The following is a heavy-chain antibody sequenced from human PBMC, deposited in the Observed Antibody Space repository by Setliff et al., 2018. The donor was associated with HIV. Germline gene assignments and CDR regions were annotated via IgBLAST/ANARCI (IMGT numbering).Heavy chain of an antibody. V-gene: IGHV1-24*01. CDR2: FDPEDSET. CDR1: GYTLTELS. J-gene: IGHJ4*02. Sequence: ASVKVSCKVSGYTLTELSMHWVRQAPGKGLEGMGGFDPEDSETIYAQKFPGRFTMTEDTSTDTAYMGLSSLRSEDTAVYYWATALNEGITGTTGVDFWGQGTLVTVSS. D-gene: IGHD1-20*01. CDR3: ATALNEGITGTTGVDF.